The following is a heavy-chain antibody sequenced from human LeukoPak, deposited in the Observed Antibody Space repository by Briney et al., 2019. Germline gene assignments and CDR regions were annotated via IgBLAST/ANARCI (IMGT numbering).Heavy chain of an antibody. Sequence: SETLSLTCTVSGGSISSYYWSWIRQPPGKGLEWIGYMYYSGSTNYNPSLKSRVTISVDTSKNQFSLKLSSVTAADTAVYYCARVGYSYGSPSGYYYMDVWGKGTTVTVSS. D-gene: IGHD5-18*01. J-gene: IGHJ6*03. CDR1: GGSISSYY. V-gene: IGHV4-59*01. CDR3: ARVGYSYGSPSGYYYMDV. CDR2: MYYSGST.